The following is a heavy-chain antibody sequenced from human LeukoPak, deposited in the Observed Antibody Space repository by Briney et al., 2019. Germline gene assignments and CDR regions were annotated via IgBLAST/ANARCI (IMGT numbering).Heavy chain of an antibody. CDR1: GFTFSSYI. J-gene: IGHJ6*03. CDR2: ISSSSTTM. CDR3: ARGRNYYYMDV. Sequence: GGSLRLSCAASGFTFSSYIMMWVRQAPGKGLDWVSYISSSSTTMYYADSVKGRFTISRDNAKNSLFLQMNSLRAEDTAVYYCARGRNYYYMDVWGKGTTVTVSS. V-gene: IGHV3-48*01.